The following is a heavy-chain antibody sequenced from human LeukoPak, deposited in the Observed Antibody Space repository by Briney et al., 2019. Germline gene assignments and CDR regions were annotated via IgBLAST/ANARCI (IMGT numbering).Heavy chain of an antibody. CDR3: ARDLDYYGSGNDY. CDR2: ISNRISTI. CDR1: GFTFSRYS. V-gene: IGHV3-48*02. D-gene: IGHD3-10*01. Sequence: GGSLRLSCAASGFTFSRYSMNWVRQAPGRGLEWVSYISNRISTIYYADSVKGRFTISRDNAKNSLYLQMNSLRDEDTAVYYCARDLDYYGSGNDYWGQGTLVTVSS. J-gene: IGHJ4*02.